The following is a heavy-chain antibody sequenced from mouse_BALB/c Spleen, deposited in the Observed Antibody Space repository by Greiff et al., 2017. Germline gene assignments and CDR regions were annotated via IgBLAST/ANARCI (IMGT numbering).Heavy chain of an antibody. CDR2: ISSGGSYT. Sequence: EVQRVESGGGLVKPGGSLKLSCAASGFTFSSYAMSWVRQSPEKRLEWVAEISSGGSYTYYPDTVTGRFTISRDNAKNTLYLEMSSLRSEDTAMYYCARLTTATRFDYWGQGTTLTVSS. D-gene: IGHD1-2*01. CDR1: GFTFSSYA. CDR3: ARLTTATRFDY. J-gene: IGHJ2*01. V-gene: IGHV5-9-4*01.